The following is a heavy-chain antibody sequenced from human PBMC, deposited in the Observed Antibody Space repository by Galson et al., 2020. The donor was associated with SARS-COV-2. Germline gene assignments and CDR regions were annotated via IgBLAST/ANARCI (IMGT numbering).Heavy chain of an antibody. J-gene: IGHJ4*02. CDR2: IRSSSGTI. D-gene: IGHD1-1*01. CDR3: ARERLEY. CDR1: GFTFSSYT. V-gene: IGHV3-48*04. Sequence: GESPKTSCAASGFTFSSYTMNWVRQAPVKGLELVAYIRSSSGTIYYADSVKGRFTISRDNAKNSLYLQLNSLRVEDTAVYYCARERLEYWGQGTLVTVSS.